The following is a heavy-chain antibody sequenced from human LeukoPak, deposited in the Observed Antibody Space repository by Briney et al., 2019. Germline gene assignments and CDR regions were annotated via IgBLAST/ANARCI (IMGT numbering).Heavy chain of an antibody. Sequence: PGGSLRLSCAASGFTFSSYGMHWVRQAPGKGLEWVSYISSSGSTIYYADSVKGRFTISRDNAKNSLYLQMNSLRAEDTAVYYCAKGGGDSGYSGYGPFDYWGQGTLVTVSS. CDR3: AKGGGDSGYSGYGPFDY. V-gene: IGHV3-48*04. J-gene: IGHJ4*02. CDR2: ISSSGSTI. CDR1: GFTFSSYG. D-gene: IGHD5-12*01.